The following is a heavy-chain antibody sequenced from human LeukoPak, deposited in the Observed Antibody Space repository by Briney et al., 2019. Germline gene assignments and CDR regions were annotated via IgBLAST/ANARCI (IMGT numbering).Heavy chain of an antibody. CDR1: GYTFTYYG. Sequence: GASVKVSCKTSGYTFTYYGISWVRQAPGQGLEWMGWISAYSGDTNYAQKFQGRVTMTRDISTSTAYMELRSLRSDDTAFYYCARHESAGGTHFDYWGQGTLVTVSS. V-gene: IGHV1-18*01. D-gene: IGHD6-13*01. CDR2: ISAYSGDT. J-gene: IGHJ4*02. CDR3: ARHESAGGTHFDY.